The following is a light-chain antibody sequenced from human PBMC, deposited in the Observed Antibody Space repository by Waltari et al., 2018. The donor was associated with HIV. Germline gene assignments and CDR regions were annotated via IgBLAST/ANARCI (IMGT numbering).Light chain of an antibody. CDR1: QDIRSD. CDR3: PQDGAFPLT. V-gene: IGKV1-6*01. Sequence: IQMTQSPSSLSASVGDRVTITCRASQDIRSDLGWYQQKPGKAPKALIYSASTLQSGVPSRFSGSGSGTQFSLTISSLQPEDSATYYCPQDGAFPLTFGPGTKVDV. CDR2: SAS. J-gene: IGKJ3*01.